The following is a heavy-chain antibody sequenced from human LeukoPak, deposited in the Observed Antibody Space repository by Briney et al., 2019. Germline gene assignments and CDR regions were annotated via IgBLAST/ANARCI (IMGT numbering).Heavy chain of an antibody. V-gene: IGHV3-23*01. Sequence: GGSLRLSCVGSGFTFSAYGMSWVRQAPGKGLESVSSISGSDGATSYADSVKGRFTISRGNSKNTLYLQMNSLRAEDTAVYYCAKDMRGVVLVPRAYYFDSWGRGTLVTVSS. CDR2: ISGSDGAT. CDR1: GFTFSAYG. D-gene: IGHD2-8*02. J-gene: IGHJ4*02. CDR3: AKDMRGVVLVPRAYYFDS.